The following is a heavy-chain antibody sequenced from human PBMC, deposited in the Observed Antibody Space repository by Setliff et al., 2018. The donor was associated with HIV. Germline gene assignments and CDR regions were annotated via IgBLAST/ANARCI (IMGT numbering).Heavy chain of an antibody. D-gene: IGHD6-19*01. J-gene: IGHJ6*02. Sequence: GASVKVSCKASGYTFTAYYIHWVRQAPGQGLEWMGWINPNSGDTNYAQKFQGWVTMTRDTSISTAYMELSRLRSDDTAAYFCARLGSGWSDSYYYAMDVWGQGTTVTVSS. CDR1: GYTFTAYY. V-gene: IGHV1-2*04. CDR3: ARLGSGWSDSYYYAMDV. CDR2: INPNSGDT.